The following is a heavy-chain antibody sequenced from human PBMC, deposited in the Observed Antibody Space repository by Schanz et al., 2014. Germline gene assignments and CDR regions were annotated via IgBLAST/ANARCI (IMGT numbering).Heavy chain of an antibody. V-gene: IGHV1-69*02. J-gene: IGHJ6*03. D-gene: IGHD2-2*02. Sequence: QVQLVQSGAEVKKPGSSMKVSCKASGGTFNSYTINWVRQAPGQGLEWMGRIIPILGIANYAQKLQGRVTMTTDTSTSTAYMELRSLRSDDTALYYCAGTYCSSTSCYTGYYYMDVWGKGTTXTVSS. CDR2: IIPILGIA. CDR3: AGTYCSSTSCYTGYYYMDV. CDR1: GGTFNSYT.